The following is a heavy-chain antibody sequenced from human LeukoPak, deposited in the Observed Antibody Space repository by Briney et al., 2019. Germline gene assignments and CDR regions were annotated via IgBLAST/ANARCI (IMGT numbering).Heavy chain of an antibody. D-gene: IGHD5-12*01. Sequence: ASVKVSCKASGYTFTGYYMHWVRQAPGQGLEWMGWINPNSGGINYAQKFQGRVTMTRDTSISTAYMELSRLRSDDTAVYCCATWHYYYYYGMDVWGQGTTVTVSS. J-gene: IGHJ6*02. CDR2: INPNSGGI. CDR3: ATWHYYYYYGMDV. V-gene: IGHV1-2*02. CDR1: GYTFTGYY.